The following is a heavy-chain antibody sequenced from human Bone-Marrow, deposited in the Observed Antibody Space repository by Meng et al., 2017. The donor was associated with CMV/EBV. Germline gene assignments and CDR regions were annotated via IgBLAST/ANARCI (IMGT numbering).Heavy chain of an antibody. V-gene: IGHV3-23*01. J-gene: IGHJ6*02. CDR1: GLTLSSHA. CDR2: ITPSGDFT. D-gene: IGHD2-2*01. Sequence: GGSLRLSCVVSGLTLSSHAMSWVRQTPGKRLERVSYITPSGDFTLYPDSVKGRFFISRDNSKNTVYLQMNSLRAEDTAVYYCARDKKPRYCSSTSCYFIDYYGMDVWGQRTTVTVSS. CDR3: ARDKKPRYCSSTSCYFIDYYGMDV.